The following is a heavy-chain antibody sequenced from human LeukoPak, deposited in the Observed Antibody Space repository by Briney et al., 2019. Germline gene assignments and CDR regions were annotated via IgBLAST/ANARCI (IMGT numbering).Heavy chain of an antibody. D-gene: IGHD3-16*01. J-gene: IGHJ4*02. Sequence: PGGSLRLSCAASGFTSSSHAMSWDRQAQGEWLEWVSAISGSGGSTYYADSVKGRFTISRDNSKHTLYLQMNRVIAEETAVYYCANQPAAGRGSVDYWGQGTLGTVSS. CDR1: GFTSSSHA. V-gene: IGHV3-23*01. CDR3: ANQPAAGRGSVDY. CDR2: ISGSGGST.